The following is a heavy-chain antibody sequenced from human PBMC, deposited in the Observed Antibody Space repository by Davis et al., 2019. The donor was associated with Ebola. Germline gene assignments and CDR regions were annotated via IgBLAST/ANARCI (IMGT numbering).Heavy chain of an antibody. V-gene: IGHV3-33*01. CDR2: IWYDGSNK. CDR3: ARDSRWNYETMDV. D-gene: IGHD1-7*01. CDR1: GFTFSSYG. J-gene: IGHJ6*02. Sequence: PGGSLRLSCAASGFTFSSYGMHWVRQAPGKGLEWVAVIWYDGSNKYYADSVKGRFTISRDNSKNTLYLQMNSLRAEDTAVYYCARDSRWNYETMDVWGQGTTVTVSS.